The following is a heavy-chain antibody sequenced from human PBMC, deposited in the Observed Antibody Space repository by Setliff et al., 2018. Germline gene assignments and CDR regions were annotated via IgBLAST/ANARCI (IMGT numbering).Heavy chain of an antibody. D-gene: IGHD3-10*01. CDR3: ARVDFTMIQGVIGQ. Sequence: SETLSLTCSVSGDSINNFYWNWIRQSPGTGLEWIGYIFSDGTTYYNPSLKSRVAMSVDTSKKQFSLKMTSLTAADTAVYYCARVDFTMIQGVIGQWGQGTLVTVSS. V-gene: IGHV4-59*12. CDR1: GDSINNFY. J-gene: IGHJ1*01. CDR2: IFSDGTT.